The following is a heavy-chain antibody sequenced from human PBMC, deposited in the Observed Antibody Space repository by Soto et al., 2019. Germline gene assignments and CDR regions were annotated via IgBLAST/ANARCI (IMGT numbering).Heavy chain of an antibody. CDR2: VYYSGST. CDR1: GGSIRNGDYY. Sequence: SETLSLTCTVSGGSIRNGDYYWGWIRQPPGKGLEWIGYVYYSGSTYYNPSLKSRVTISVDTSKNQFSLNLSSVTAADTAVYYCARAGHSSSSEGANWFDPWGQGTLVTVSS. D-gene: IGHD6-6*01. J-gene: IGHJ5*02. V-gene: IGHV4-30-4*01. CDR3: ARAGHSSSSEGANWFDP.